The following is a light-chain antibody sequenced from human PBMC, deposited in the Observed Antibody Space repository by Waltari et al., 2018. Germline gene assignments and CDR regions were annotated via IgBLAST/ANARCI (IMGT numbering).Light chain of an antibody. V-gene: IGKV1-5*03. CDR1: QRISSW. CDR3: QQYNNYPFT. Sequence: DIQMTQSPSTLSASVGDRVTITCRASQRISSWLAWYQQKPGKAPKLLIYKASSLESVVPSRFSGSGSGTEFTLTISSLQPDDFATYYCQQYNNYPFTFGPGTKVDIK. CDR2: KAS. J-gene: IGKJ3*01.